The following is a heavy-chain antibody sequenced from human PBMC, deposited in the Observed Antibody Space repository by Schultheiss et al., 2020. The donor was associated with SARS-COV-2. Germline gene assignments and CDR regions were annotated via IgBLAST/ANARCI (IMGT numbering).Heavy chain of an antibody. V-gene: IGHV3-30*01. CDR1: GFTFSSYA. D-gene: IGHD1-26*01. CDR3: ARGSRGSYKVPAEYFQH. CDR2: ISYDGSNK. Sequence: GGSLRLSCAASGFTFSSYAMHWVRQAPGKGLAWVAVISYDGSNKYYADSVKGRFTISRDNSKNTLYLQMNSLRAEDTAVYYCARGSRGSYKVPAEYFQHWGHGTVVTVSS. J-gene: IGHJ1*01.